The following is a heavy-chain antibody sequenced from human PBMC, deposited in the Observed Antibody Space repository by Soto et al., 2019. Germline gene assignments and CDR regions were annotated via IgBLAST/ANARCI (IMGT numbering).Heavy chain of an antibody. Sequence: EVQLLESGGGLVQPGGSLSLSCAASGFTFSSYAMSWVRQTPGKGLEGVAGISGSGGATYDADAVKGRITISRDNSNNTLYLQMNSLRAEEKAVYYCAKDLGPPVRSHYPYWYFDVWGRGTLVTVSS. CDR2: ISGSGGAT. D-gene: IGHD3-10*01. CDR1: GFTFSSYA. J-gene: IGHJ2*01. CDR3: AKDLGPPVRSHYPYWYFDV. V-gene: IGHV3-23*01.